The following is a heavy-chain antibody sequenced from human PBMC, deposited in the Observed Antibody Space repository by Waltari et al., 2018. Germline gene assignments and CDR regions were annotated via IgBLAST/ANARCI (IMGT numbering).Heavy chain of an antibody. D-gene: IGHD1-26*01. Sequence: QVQLQQWGAGLLKPSETLSPTCAVYGGGSFSGYYWRWIRQPPGKGLEWIGEIDHSGSTNYNPSLKNRLTISLDTSKTQFSLKMRSVTAADTAVYYCARADRGRSGKYASPAWGPWGQGTLVTVSS. CDR3: ARADRGRSGKYASPAWGP. J-gene: IGHJ5*02. V-gene: IGHV4-34*01. CDR2: IDHSGST. CDR1: GGGSFSGYY.